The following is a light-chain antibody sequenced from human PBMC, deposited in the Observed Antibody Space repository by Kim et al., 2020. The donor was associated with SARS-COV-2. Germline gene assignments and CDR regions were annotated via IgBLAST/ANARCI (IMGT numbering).Light chain of an antibody. CDR3: CLYTTTSTSHV. CDR2: EGT. Sequence: QSALTQPASVSGSPGQSITISCTASTSDVANYDFVSWYQQYPGKAPKVLIYEGTQRPSGVSNRFSASKSDTMAFLTISGLQAEDEADYYCCLYTTTSTSHVFGTRTKVTVL. CDR1: TSDVANYDF. V-gene: IGLV2-23*01. J-gene: IGLJ1*01.